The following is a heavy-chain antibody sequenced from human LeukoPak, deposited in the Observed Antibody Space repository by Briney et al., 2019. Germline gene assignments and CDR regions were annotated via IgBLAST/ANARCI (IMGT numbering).Heavy chain of an antibody. CDR2: ITSSVSTI. Sequence: PGGSLRLSCAASGFTLSDYYMSWIRHAPRKGLEWVSSITSSVSTIYYADSVKGRFTISRENAKTSLYLKMKSIRAEDTAGYYCESGSSWPRVFDYWGQGTLVTVSS. CDR3: ESGSSWPRVFDY. CDR1: GFTLSDYY. V-gene: IGHV3-11*01. J-gene: IGHJ4*02. D-gene: IGHD6-13*01.